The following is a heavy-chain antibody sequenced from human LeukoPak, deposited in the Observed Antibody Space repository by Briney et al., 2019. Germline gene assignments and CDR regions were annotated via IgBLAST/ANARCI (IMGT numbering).Heavy chain of an antibody. J-gene: IGHJ6*02. CDR3: ARHDLSSGYALGGYYYYYGMDV. CDR2: IYYSGST. D-gene: IGHD5-12*01. CDR1: GGSISSYY. Sequence: SETLSLTCTVSGGSISSYYWSWIRQPPGKGLEWIGYIYYSGSTNYNPSLKSRVTISVDTSKNQFSLKLSSVTAADTAVYYCARHDLSSGYALGGYYYYYGMDVWGQGTTVTVSS. V-gene: IGHV4-59*08.